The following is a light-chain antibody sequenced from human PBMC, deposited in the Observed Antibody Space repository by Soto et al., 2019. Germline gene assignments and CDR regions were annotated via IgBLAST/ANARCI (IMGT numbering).Light chain of an antibody. CDR1: QSISSL. CDR3: QQYNRYPCT. CDR2: DAS. J-gene: IGKJ1*01. V-gene: IGKV1-5*01. Sequence: DIQMTQSPSTLSASVEDRITITCRASQSISSLLAWYQQKPGKAPKLLIYDASSLESGVPSRFSGSGSGTEFTLTISSLHSDYFVIYYCQQYNRYPCTSRQGSQVDIK.